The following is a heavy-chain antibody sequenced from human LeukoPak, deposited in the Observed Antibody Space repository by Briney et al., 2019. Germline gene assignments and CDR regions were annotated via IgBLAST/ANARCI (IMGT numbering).Heavy chain of an antibody. D-gene: IGHD5-12*01. V-gene: IGHV3-7*04. CDR1: GFTFSNYW. J-gene: IGHJ5*02. Sequence: GGSLRLSCAASGFTFSNYWMSWVRQAPGNGLEWVATIKLDGSSKYYGDSVKGRFTISRDNAKNSLYLQMSSLRDEDTAVCYCAREGYPTFDPWGQGTLVTVSS. CDR2: IKLDGSSK. CDR3: AREGYPTFDP.